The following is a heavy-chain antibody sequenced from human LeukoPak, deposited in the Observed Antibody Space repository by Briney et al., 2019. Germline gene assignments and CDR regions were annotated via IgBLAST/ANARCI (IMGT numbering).Heavy chain of an antibody. CDR3: ARQTVISGLLITVMDV. V-gene: IGHV4-39*01. Sequence: NPSETLSLTCTLSGGSISSSSYYWGWIRQPPGKGLEWIGSIYYSGSTYYNPSLKSRVTISVDTSKNQFSLKLSSVTAADTAVYYCARQTVISGLLITVMDVWGQGTTVTVSS. D-gene: IGHD2/OR15-2a*01. CDR1: GGSISSSSYY. J-gene: IGHJ6*02. CDR2: IYYSGST.